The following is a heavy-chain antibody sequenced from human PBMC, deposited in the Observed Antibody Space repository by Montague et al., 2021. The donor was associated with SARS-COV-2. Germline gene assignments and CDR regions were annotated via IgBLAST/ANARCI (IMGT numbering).Heavy chain of an antibody. V-gene: IGHV4-39*02. Sequence: SETLSLTCSVSSGSIISSGYYWGWIRQPPGKELEWIGNIYYSGTTYYNPSLQSRGTISVDTSKNHLSLRLSSVTAADTAVYFCARGMIRGVTTPFDYWGQGSQVTGPS. CDR3: ARGMIRGVTTPFDY. D-gene: IGHD3-10*01. J-gene: IGHJ4*02. CDR2: IYYSGTT. CDR1: SGSIISSGYY.